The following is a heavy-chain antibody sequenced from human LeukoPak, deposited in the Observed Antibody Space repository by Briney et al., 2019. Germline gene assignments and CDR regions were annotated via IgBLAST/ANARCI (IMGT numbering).Heavy chain of an antibody. CDR3: ARRGLSSAPRGPFDY. J-gene: IGHJ4*02. CDR2: INHSRST. Sequence: SEPLSLTCALYGGSFSGYYWSWIREPPGKGREWIGEINHSRSTNYNPSLKSRVTRSVDTSKNQFSLKMSSVTAADTAVYYCARRGLSSAPRGPFDYWGQGTLVTVSS. CDR1: GGSFSGYY. V-gene: IGHV4-34*01. D-gene: IGHD6-6*01.